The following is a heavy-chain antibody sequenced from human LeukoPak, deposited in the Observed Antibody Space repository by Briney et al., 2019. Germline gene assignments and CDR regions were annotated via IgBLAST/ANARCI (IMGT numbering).Heavy chain of an antibody. CDR1: GGTFSSYA. V-gene: IGHV1-69*01. CDR3: ARDGGDYPNWFDP. J-gene: IGHJ5*02. CDR2: IIPIFGTA. Sequence: SVKVSCKASGGTFSSYAISWVRQAPEQGLEWMGGIIPIFGTANYAQKFQGRVTITADESTSTAYMELSSLRSEDTAVYYCARDGGDYPNWFDPWGQGTLVTVSS. D-gene: IGHD4-17*01.